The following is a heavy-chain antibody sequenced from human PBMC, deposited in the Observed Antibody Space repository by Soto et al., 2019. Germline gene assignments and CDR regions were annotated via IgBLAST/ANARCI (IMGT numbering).Heavy chain of an antibody. CDR2: ISWNSGSI. J-gene: IGHJ1*01. CDR1: GFTFDDYA. V-gene: IGHV3-9*01. CDR3: AKGGAAAGPQYFQH. Sequence: GGSLRLSCAASGFTFDDYAMHWVRQAPGKGLEWVSGISWNSGSIGYADSVKGRFTISRDNAKNSLYLQMNSLRAEDTALYYWAKGGAAAGPQYFQHWGQGTLVTVSS. D-gene: IGHD6-13*01.